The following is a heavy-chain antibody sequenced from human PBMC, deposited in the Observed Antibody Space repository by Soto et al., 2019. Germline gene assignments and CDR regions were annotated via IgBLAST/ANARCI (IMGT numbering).Heavy chain of an antibody. V-gene: IGHV3-48*01. CDR1: GFTFSSYS. D-gene: IGHD2-2*01. J-gene: IGHJ6*02. Sequence: EVQLVASGGGLVQPGGSLRLSCAASGFTFSSYSMNWVRQAPGKGLEWVSYISSSSSTIYYADSVKGRFTISRDNAKNSLYLKMNSLRAEDTAVYYCASQRRSIYGMDVWGQGTTVTVSS. CDR2: ISSSSSTI. CDR3: ASQRRSIYGMDV.